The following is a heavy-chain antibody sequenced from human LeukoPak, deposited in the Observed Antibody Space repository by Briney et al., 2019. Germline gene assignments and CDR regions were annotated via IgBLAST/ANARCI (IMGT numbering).Heavy chain of an antibody. Sequence: GGSLRLSCAASGFTFSNYAMSWVRQAPGKGLEWVSAISHSGANTYFADSMKGRFTVSRDNSKDTLYLQMNSLRAEDTAVYYCARASYFGSGSYVSDLGWFDPWGQGTLVTVSS. V-gene: IGHV3-23*01. CDR3: ARASYFGSGSYVSDLGWFDP. CDR2: ISHSGANT. CDR1: GFTFSNYA. J-gene: IGHJ5*02. D-gene: IGHD3-10*01.